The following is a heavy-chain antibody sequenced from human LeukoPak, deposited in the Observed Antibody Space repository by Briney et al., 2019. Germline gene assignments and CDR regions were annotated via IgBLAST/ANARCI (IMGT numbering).Heavy chain of an antibody. V-gene: IGHV3-30*04. D-gene: IGHD3-22*01. CDR2: TLFDGSDN. CDR3: ARAPGTMIVVDY. Sequence: GGSLRLSCAASGFTFSSYAMHWVRQAPGKGLKWVAVTLFDGSDNYYADSVKGRFIISRDNSKNTLYLQMNSLRPDDTAVYYCARAPGTMIVVDYWGQGTLVTVSS. J-gene: IGHJ4*02. CDR1: GFTFSSYA.